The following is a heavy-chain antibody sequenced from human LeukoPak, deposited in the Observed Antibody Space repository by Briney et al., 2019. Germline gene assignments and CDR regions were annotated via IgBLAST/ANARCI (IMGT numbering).Heavy chain of an antibody. CDR1: GFTFSSYG. Sequence: GGSLRLSCAASGFTFSSYGMSWVRQAPGKGLEWVSAISGSGGSTYYADSVKGRFTISRDNSKNTLYLQMNSLRAEDTAVYYCAKDLRHFDWSGNYFDYWGQGTLVTVSS. D-gene: IGHD3-9*01. CDR3: AKDLRHFDWSGNYFDY. J-gene: IGHJ4*02. CDR2: ISGSGGST. V-gene: IGHV3-23*01.